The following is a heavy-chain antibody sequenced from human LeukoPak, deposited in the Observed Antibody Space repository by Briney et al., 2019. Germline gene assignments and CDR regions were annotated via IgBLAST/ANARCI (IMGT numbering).Heavy chain of an antibody. J-gene: IGHJ3*02. CDR3: ACIQGGRYYHSSGYYSRNDAFDI. V-gene: IGHV1-2*02. Sequence: ASVKVSCKASGYTFTGYYMHWVRQAPGQGLEWMGWINPNSGGTNYAQKFQGRVTMTRDTSISTAYMELSRLRSDDTAVYYCACIQGGRYYHSSGYYSRNDAFDIWGQGTMVTVSS. D-gene: IGHD3-22*01. CDR1: GYTFTGYY. CDR2: INPNSGGT.